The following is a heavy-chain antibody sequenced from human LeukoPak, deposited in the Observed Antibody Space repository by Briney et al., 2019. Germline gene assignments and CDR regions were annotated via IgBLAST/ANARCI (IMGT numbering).Heavy chain of an antibody. D-gene: IGHD3-22*01. CDR3: ARAKYYDSSGSHDAFDI. V-gene: IGHV4-38-2*02. CDR2: IYHSGST. Sequence: SETLSLTCTVSGYSISSGYYWGWIRQPPGKGLEWIGSIYHSGSTYYNPSLKSRVTISVDTSKNQFSLKLSSVTAADTAVYYCARAKYYDSSGSHDAFDIWGQGTMVTVSS. CDR1: GYSISSGYY. J-gene: IGHJ3*02.